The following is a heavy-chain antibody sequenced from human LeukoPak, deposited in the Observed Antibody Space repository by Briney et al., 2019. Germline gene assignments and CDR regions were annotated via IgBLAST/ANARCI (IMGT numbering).Heavy chain of an antibody. Sequence: SETLSLTCTVSGGSISSYYWSWIRQPPGKGLEWIGYIYYSGSTNYNPSLKSRVTISVDTSKNQFSLKLTSVTAADTAVYYCARGGGLRFLEWLLFSGWFDPWGQGTLVTVSS. D-gene: IGHD3-3*01. CDR3: ARGGGLRFLEWLLFSGWFDP. CDR2: IYYSGST. J-gene: IGHJ5*02. CDR1: GGSISSYY. V-gene: IGHV4-59*08.